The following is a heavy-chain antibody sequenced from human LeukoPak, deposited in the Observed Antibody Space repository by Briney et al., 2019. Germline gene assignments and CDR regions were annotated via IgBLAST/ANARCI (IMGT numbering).Heavy chain of an antibody. CDR1: GYTFTSYD. CDR3: ARGRSSGWYPSNYYYYYGMDV. Sequence: ASVKVSCKASGYTFTSYDINWVRQAPGQGLEWMGWVNPNSGNTGYAQKFQGRVTMTRNTSISTAYMELSSLRTEDTAVYYCARGRSSGWYPSNYYYYYGMDVWGQGTTVTVSS. J-gene: IGHJ6*02. D-gene: IGHD6-19*01. V-gene: IGHV1-8*01. CDR2: VNPNSGNT.